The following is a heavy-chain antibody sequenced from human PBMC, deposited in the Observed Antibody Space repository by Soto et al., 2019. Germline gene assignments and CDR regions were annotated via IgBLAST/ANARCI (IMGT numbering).Heavy chain of an antibody. CDR2: MKPSGGST. Sequence: ASVKVSCKASGYTFTSYYIHWVRQAPGQGVEGMGIMKPSGGSTSYAQKFQGRVTMTRDTSTSTVYMELSSLRSEDTAVYYCATDGLYSSSWYSYNWFDPWGQGTLVTVSS. J-gene: IGHJ5*02. D-gene: IGHD6-13*01. V-gene: IGHV1-46*01. CDR1: GYTFTSYY. CDR3: ATDGLYSSSWYSYNWFDP.